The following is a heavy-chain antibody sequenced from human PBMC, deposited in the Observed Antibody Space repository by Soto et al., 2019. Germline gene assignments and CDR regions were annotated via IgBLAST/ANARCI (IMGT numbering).Heavy chain of an antibody. J-gene: IGHJ4*02. Sequence: PGGSLRLSCAASGFTFSSYGMHWVRQAPGKGLEWVAVISYDGSNKYYADSVKGRFTISRDNSKNTLYLQMNSLRAEDTAVYYCAKDRGYYDFWSGYPGYWGQGTLVTSPQ. V-gene: IGHV3-30*18. D-gene: IGHD3-3*01. CDR2: ISYDGSNK. CDR3: AKDRGYYDFWSGYPGY. CDR1: GFTFSSYG.